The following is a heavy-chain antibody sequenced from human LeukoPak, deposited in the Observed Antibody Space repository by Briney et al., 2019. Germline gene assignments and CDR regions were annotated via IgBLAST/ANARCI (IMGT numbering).Heavy chain of an antibody. J-gene: IGHJ6*03. CDR3: ARDRLGITGTIYYYMDV. Sequence: SVKVSCKASGGTFSSYAISWVRQAPGQGLEWMGGIIPIFGTANYAQKFQGRVTITTDESTSTAYMELSSLRSEDTAVYYRARDRLGITGTIYYYMDVWGKGTTVTVSS. V-gene: IGHV1-69*05. D-gene: IGHD1-7*01. CDR1: GGTFSSYA. CDR2: IIPIFGTA.